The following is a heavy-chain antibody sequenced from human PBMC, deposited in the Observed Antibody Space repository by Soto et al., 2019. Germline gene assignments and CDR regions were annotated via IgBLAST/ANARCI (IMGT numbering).Heavy chain of an antibody. D-gene: IGHD5-12*01. CDR3: AKSVMATITDY. Sequence: EVQLLESGGGLVQPGGSLRLSCAASGFTFSIFAMSWVRQAPGKGLEWVSGMGGSGGSTYYADSVKGRFTISRDNSKNTLYLQMNSLRAEDTAVYYCAKSVMATITDYWGQGTLVTVSS. CDR1: GFTFSIFA. CDR2: MGGSGGST. J-gene: IGHJ4*02. V-gene: IGHV3-23*01.